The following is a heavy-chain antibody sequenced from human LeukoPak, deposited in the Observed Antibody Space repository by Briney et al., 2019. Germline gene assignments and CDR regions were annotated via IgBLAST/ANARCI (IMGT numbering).Heavy chain of an antibody. CDR2: ISGSGGST. V-gene: IGHV3-23*01. D-gene: IGHD6-19*01. CDR3: AKAPGIAVAGTPLDY. J-gene: IGHJ4*02. CDR1: GFTFSSYA. Sequence: GGFLRLSCAASGFTFSSYAMNWVRQAPGKGLEWVSGISGSGGSTYYADSVKGRFTISRDNSKNTLYLQMNSLRAEDTAVYYCAKAPGIAVAGTPLDYWGQGTLVTVSS.